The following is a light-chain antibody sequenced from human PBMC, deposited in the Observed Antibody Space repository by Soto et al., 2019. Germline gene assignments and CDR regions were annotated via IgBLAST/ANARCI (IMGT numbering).Light chain of an antibody. V-gene: IGKV3-11*01. CDR3: QQLSNWPRMYT. J-gene: IGKJ2*01. CDR1: QSVSSY. Sequence: EIVLTQSPATLSLSPGERATLSCRASQSVSSYLAWYQQKPGQAPRLLIYDASNRATGIPARFSGSGSGKEFTLTISSLEPEDFAVYYCQQLSNWPRMYTLGQVTKLEIK. CDR2: DAS.